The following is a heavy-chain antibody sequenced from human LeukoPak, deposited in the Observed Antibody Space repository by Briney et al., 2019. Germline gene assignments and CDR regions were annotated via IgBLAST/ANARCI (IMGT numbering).Heavy chain of an antibody. Sequence: PGGSLRLSCAASGFTFSSYGMSWVRQAPGKGLEWVAVISYDGSNKYYANSVKGRFTISRDNSKNTLYLQMNSLRAEDTAVYYCARDHDYGDYYFDYWGQGTLVTVSS. CDR2: ISYDGSNK. J-gene: IGHJ4*02. V-gene: IGHV3-30*03. D-gene: IGHD4-17*01. CDR3: ARDHDYGDYYFDY. CDR1: GFTFSSYG.